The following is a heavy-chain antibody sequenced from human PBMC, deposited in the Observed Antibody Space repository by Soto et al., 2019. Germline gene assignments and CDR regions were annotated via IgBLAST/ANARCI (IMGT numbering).Heavy chain of an antibody. V-gene: IGHV3-64*01. CDR2: ITSNGGNT. Sequence: GGPLRLSCAASGCTFISYAMHWVRQAPGKGLEYVSAITSNGGNTDYASSVKGRFTISRDNSKNTLYLQMGSLRAEDMAVYYCARRIPFGYGMDVWGQGTTVTVSS. J-gene: IGHJ6*02. D-gene: IGHD2-21*01. CDR3: ARRIPFGYGMDV. CDR1: GCTFISYA.